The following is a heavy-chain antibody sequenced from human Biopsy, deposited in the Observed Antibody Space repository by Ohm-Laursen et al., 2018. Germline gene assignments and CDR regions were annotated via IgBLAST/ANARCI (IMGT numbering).Heavy chain of an antibody. V-gene: IGHV1-69*13. J-gene: IGHJ4*02. Sequence: SVKVSCKTSGGTFINYAISWVRQAPGQGLEWMGGIIPMLGTANYAQMFQGRVTISADESTSTSYMELGSLTTEDTAIYYCARGPHSGSHSCFDYWGRGTLVTVSS. CDR3: ARGPHSGSHSCFDY. CDR2: IIPMLGTA. CDR1: GGTFINYA. D-gene: IGHD1-26*01.